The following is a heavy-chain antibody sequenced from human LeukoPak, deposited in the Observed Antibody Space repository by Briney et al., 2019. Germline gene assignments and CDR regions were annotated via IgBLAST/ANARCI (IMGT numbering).Heavy chain of an antibody. V-gene: IGHV4-59*12. J-gene: IGHJ4*02. CDR2: IYYSGST. D-gene: IGHD2-15*01. CDR3: AREYDVVVVAATPPDY. CDR1: GGSISSYY. Sequence: TETLSLTCTVSGGSISSYYWSWIRQPPGKGLEWIGYIYYSGSTKYNPSLKSRVTISVDTSKNQFSLKLSSVTAADTAVYYCAREYDVVVVAATPPDYWGQGTLVTVSS.